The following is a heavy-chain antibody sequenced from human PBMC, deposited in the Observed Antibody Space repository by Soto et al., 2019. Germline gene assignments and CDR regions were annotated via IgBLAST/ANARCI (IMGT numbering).Heavy chain of an antibody. V-gene: IGHV4-59*01. CDR1: GGSISSYY. J-gene: IGHJ4*02. D-gene: IGHD4-17*01. Sequence: SETLSLTCTVSGGSISSYYWSWIRQPPGKGLEWIGYIYYSGSTNYNPSLKSRATISVDTSKNQFSLKLSSVTAADTAVYYCARWGDYGGLYYFDYWGQGTLVTVSS. CDR3: ARWGDYGGLYYFDY. CDR2: IYYSGST.